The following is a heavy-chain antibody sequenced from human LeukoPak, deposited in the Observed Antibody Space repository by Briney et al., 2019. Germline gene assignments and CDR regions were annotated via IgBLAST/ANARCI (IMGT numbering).Heavy chain of an antibody. Sequence: PSETLSLTCTVSGGSISSYYWSWIRQPPGKGLEWIGYIYYSGSTNYNPSLKSRVTISVDTSKNQFSLKLSSVTAVDTAVYYCARTAPTYYYGSGGDAFDIWGQGTMVTVSS. CDR2: IYYSGST. CDR3: ARTAPTYYYGSGGDAFDI. CDR1: GGSISSYY. D-gene: IGHD3-10*01. J-gene: IGHJ3*02. V-gene: IGHV4-59*12.